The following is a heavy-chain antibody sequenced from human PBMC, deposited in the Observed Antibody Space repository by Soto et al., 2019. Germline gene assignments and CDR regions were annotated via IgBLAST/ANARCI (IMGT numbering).Heavy chain of an antibody. D-gene: IGHD6-19*01. V-gene: IGHV1-18*04. Sequence: QVQLVQSGPEVKKPGASVQVSCKTSGYTFSSHGISWVRQAPGLGLECMGWISTFNGNAHYAESLQDRVTMTIDTSTSTAYLELTSLTSDDTGVYFCARLQGYSSGWYTTWGQGTLVTVSS. CDR3: ARLQGYSSGWYTT. J-gene: IGHJ5*02. CDR1: GYTFSSHG. CDR2: ISTFNGNA.